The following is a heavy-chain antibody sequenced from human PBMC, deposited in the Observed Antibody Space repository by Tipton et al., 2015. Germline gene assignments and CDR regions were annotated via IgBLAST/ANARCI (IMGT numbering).Heavy chain of an antibody. J-gene: IGHJ4*02. CDR1: GYSISSGYY. Sequence: TLSLTCDVSGYSISSGYYWSWIRQPPGKGLEWIGSFFHSGNTFHNPSLRSRVIISVDTSKNQFSLTVTSVTAADTAVYYCARSRYTVTPDSWGQGTLVTVS. D-gene: IGHD4-17*01. V-gene: IGHV4-38-2*01. CDR2: FFHSGNT. CDR3: ARSRYTVTPDS.